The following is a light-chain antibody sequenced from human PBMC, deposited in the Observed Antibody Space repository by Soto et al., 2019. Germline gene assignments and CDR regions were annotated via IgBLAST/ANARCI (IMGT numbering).Light chain of an antibody. V-gene: IGKV3-11*01. CDR3: QQRSDWPWT. J-gene: IGKJ1*01. CDR1: QSIGKY. CDR2: DTS. Sequence: IVLTQFPVTLSLSPGERVTLSCRASQSIGKYLAWYQQRPGQAPRLLFYDTSNRATGIPPRFSGSGSGTDFTLTISSLEPEDFAVYYCQQRSDWPWTFGQGTKVEVK.